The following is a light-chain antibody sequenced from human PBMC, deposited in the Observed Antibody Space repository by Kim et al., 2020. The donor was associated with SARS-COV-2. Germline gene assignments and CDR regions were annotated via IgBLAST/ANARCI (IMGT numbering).Light chain of an antibody. Sequence: APLNCKSSQTVLYNSNNKNYLAWYQQKPGQAPKLLIYWASIRESGVSDRFSGSGSETDFTLTISSLQAEDVAVYYCQQYYSTPPSFGQGTKLEI. CDR3: QQYYSTPPS. CDR2: WAS. CDR1: QTVLYNSNNKNY. V-gene: IGKV4-1*01. J-gene: IGKJ2*03.